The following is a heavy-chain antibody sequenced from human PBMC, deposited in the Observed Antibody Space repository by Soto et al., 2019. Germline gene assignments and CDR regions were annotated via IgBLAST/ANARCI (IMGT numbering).Heavy chain of an antibody. D-gene: IGHD2-2*01. J-gene: IGHJ5*01. Sequence: ASVKVCCKASGYTFTSYGIRWVRQAPGQGLEWMGWISAYNGNTNYAQKLQGRVTMTTDTSTSTAYMELRSLRSDDTAVYYCARDLGYCSSTSCYEVHWFDYWGQGTLVTVSS. CDR1: GYTFTSYG. V-gene: IGHV1-18*01. CDR3: ARDLGYCSSTSCYEVHWFDY. CDR2: ISAYNGNT.